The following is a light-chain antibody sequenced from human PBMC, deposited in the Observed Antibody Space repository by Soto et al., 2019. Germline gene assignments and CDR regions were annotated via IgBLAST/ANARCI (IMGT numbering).Light chain of an antibody. J-gene: IGLJ1*01. Sequence: QLVLTQPPSVSGAPGQRLTISCTGSSSNIGAGYDVHWYQQLPGTAPKLLIYANTARPSGVPARFSGSKSGTSASLAINGLQTEDEADYYCQSYDSSLRGSVFGTGTKLTVL. V-gene: IGLV1-40*01. CDR3: QSYDSSLRGSV. CDR2: ANT. CDR1: SSNIGAGYD.